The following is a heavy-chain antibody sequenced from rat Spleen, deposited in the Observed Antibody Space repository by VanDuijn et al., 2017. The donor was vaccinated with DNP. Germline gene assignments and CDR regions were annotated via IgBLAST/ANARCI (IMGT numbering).Heavy chain of an antibody. CDR3: TRHEYYFDY. V-gene: IGHV2-4*01. J-gene: IGHJ2*01. Sequence: QVQLKESGPDLVQPSQTLSLTCTVSGFSLTNYGVSWIRQPPGKGLEWMGAMWSGGSTNYNSAVQSRLSISRDTSKSQVFLEMHSLQPEDTGTYYCTRHEYYFDYWGQGVMVTVSS. CDR2: MWSGGST. CDR1: GFSLTNYG.